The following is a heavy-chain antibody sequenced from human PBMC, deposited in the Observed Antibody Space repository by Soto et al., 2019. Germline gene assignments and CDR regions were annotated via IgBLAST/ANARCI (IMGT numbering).Heavy chain of an antibody. V-gene: IGHV1-69*12. D-gene: IGHD4-17*01. CDR3: ARGDATKIVVTTYYAMDV. Sequence: QVQLVQSGAEVKKPGSSVKVSCKASGGSLSNYGISWVRQAPGQGREGMGGIIPVFGTANYAQKFQGRVTITADESTNIVYMDVTSLRSEDPAVYYCARGDATKIVVTTYYAMDVWSQGTTVTVSS. CDR1: GGSLSNYG. J-gene: IGHJ6*02. CDR2: IIPVFGTA.